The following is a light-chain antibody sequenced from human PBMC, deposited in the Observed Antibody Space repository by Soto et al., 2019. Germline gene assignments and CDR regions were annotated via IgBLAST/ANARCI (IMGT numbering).Light chain of an antibody. Sequence: IQLTQSPSVLSASVGDTVTITCRASQALSNYLAWYQQKPGKAPDLLIYSASTLQSGVPSRFSGSGSETEFTLTISSLQTEDSATYYCLQDYNYPRTFGQGTKVDI. CDR2: SAS. CDR3: LQDYNYPRT. V-gene: IGKV1-6*01. CDR1: QALSNY. J-gene: IGKJ1*01.